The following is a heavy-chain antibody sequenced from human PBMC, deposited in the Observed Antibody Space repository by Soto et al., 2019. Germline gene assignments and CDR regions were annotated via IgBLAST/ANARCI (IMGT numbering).Heavy chain of an antibody. D-gene: IGHD3-3*02. CDR1: GGTFSTSA. CDR2: IMPIFRKP. Sequence: QVQLEQSGAEVKKPGSSVKVSCKASGGTFSTSAISWVRQAPGQGLEWMGGIMPIFRKPDYAQKFQGRVTXXXXXXXXXXXXXXXXXXXXXXXXYXXXXXXXXQQLGGNYYYILDVWGQGTTVTVSS. J-gene: IGHJ6*02. CDR3: XXXXXXQQLGGNYYYILDV. V-gene: IGHV1-69*05.